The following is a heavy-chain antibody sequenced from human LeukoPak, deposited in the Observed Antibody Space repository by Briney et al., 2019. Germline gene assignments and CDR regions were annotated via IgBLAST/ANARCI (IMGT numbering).Heavy chain of an antibody. CDR2: ISYDGSNK. D-gene: IGHD3-22*01. Sequence: PGGSLRLSCAASGFTFSSYAMHWVRQAPGKGLEWVAVISYDGSNKYYADSVKGRFTISRDNSKNTLYLQMNSLRAEDTAVYYCAREMDYYDSSGYPGAFDIWGQGTMVTVSS. V-gene: IGHV3-30*04. J-gene: IGHJ3*02. CDR1: GFTFSSYA. CDR3: AREMDYYDSSGYPGAFDI.